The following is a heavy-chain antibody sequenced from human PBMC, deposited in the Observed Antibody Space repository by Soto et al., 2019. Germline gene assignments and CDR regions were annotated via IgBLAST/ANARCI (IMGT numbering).Heavy chain of an antibody. V-gene: IGHV3-23*04. CDR2: ISGSGGST. Sequence: EVQLVESGGGLAQPGRSLRLSCAASGFTFGDYAMHWVRQAPGKGLEWVSAISGSGGSTYYADSVKGRFTISRDNSKNTLYLQMNSLRAEDTAVYYCAKDPPSVVLVNFYYYGMDVWGQGTTVTVSS. J-gene: IGHJ6*02. CDR3: AKDPPSVVLVNFYYYGMDV. D-gene: IGHD2-8*02. CDR1: GFTFGDYA.